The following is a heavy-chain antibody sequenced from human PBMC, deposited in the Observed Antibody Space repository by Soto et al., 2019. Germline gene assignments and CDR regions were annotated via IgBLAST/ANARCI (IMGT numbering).Heavy chain of an antibody. D-gene: IGHD6-13*01. J-gene: IGHJ6*02. Sequence: EVQLVESGGGLVKPGGSLRLGCAASGLTISTYGRNWVRQAPGKGLEWVSSINSGGEYFDYAHSVKGRLTISRDNAKNSLYLQLYSLRVEDTAVYYCATDGAAGAALGVWGQGTTVTVSS. V-gene: IGHV3-21*01. CDR1: GLTISTYG. CDR2: INSGGEYF. CDR3: ATDGAAGAALGV.